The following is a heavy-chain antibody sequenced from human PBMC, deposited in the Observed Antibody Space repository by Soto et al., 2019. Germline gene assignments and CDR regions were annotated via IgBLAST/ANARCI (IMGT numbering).Heavy chain of an antibody. D-gene: IGHD6-19*01. V-gene: IGHV1-69*01. Sequence: QVQLVQSGAEVKKPGSSVKVSCKASGGTFSSYAISWVRQAPGQGLEWMGGIIPIFGTANYAQKFQGRVRITADESTSTAYMELSSLRSEDTAVYYCARDRSYRAVAGPFDYWGQGTLVTVSS. CDR1: GGTFSSYA. J-gene: IGHJ4*02. CDR2: IIPIFGTA. CDR3: ARDRSYRAVAGPFDY.